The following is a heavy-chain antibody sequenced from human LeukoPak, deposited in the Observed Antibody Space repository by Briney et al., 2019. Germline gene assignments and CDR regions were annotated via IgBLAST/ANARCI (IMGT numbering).Heavy chain of an antibody. J-gene: IGHJ6*03. CDR1: GGSISSGDYY. CDR2: IYYSGST. V-gene: IGHV4-30-4*01. Sequence: SETLSLTCTVSGGSISSGDYYWSWIRQPPGKGLEWIGYIYYSGSTYYNPSLKSRVTISLDTSKNQFSLKLSSVTAADTAVYYCARAYSSGWRRPYYYYYMGVWGKGTTVTVSS. CDR3: ARAYSSGWRRPYYYYYMGV. D-gene: IGHD6-19*01.